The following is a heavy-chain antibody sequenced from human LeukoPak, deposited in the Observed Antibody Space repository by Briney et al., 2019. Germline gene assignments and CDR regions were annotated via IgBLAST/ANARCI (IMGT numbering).Heavy chain of an antibody. CDR2: IKQDGSEK. J-gene: IGHJ4*02. V-gene: IGHV3-7*01. D-gene: IGHD5-24*01. CDR1: GFTFSSYW. CDR3: ARDSSDGFDS. Sequence: GGSLGLSCAASGFTFSSYWMSWVRQAPGEGLEGVANIKQDGSEKYYVDSVKGRFTISRDNAKNSLYLQMNSLRAEDTAVYYCARDSSDGFDSWGQGTLVTVSS.